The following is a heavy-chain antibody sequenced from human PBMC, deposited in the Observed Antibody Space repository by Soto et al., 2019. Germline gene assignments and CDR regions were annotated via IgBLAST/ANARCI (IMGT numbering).Heavy chain of an antibody. CDR3: ARDHHTRWDYYYGMDV. Sequence: QVQLVQSGAEVQKPGSSVNVSCKASGGTFSSYAISWVRQAPGQGLEWMGGTIPIFGTANYAQKFQGRVTITADESTSTAYRELSSLRSEDTAVYYCARDHHTRWDYYYGMDVWGQGTTVTVSS. J-gene: IGHJ6*02. CDR2: TIPIFGTA. V-gene: IGHV1-69*01. D-gene: IGHD2-2*02. CDR1: GGTFSSYA.